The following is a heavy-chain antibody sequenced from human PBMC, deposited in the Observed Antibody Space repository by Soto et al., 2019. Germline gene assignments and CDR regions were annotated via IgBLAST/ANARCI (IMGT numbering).Heavy chain of an antibody. V-gene: IGHV4-30-4*01. Sequence: QVQLQESGPGVVEPSQTLSLICTVSGGSINNNGYFWSWIRQPPGSGLEWIGHIYNSGSTYSNPSIKSLLTISVDTSKNQFSLKLSSVTAADTAVCYFARGPSGDKVDYWGQGTLVTVSS. D-gene: IGHD1-26*01. CDR2: IYNSGST. CDR3: ARGPSGDKVDY. CDR1: GGSINNNGYF. J-gene: IGHJ4*02.